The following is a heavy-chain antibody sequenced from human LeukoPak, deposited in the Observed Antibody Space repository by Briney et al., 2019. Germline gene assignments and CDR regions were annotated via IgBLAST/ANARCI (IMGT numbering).Heavy chain of an antibody. V-gene: IGHV4-59*01. CDR3: ARAYYYDSSGSPRYYFDY. CDR1: GGSISSYY. Sequence: SETLSLTCTVSGGSISSYYWSWIRQPPGKGLEWIGYIYYSGSTNYNPSLKSRVTISVDTSKNQFSLKLSSVTAADTAVYYCARAYYYDSSGSPRYYFDYWGQGTLVTVSS. J-gene: IGHJ4*02. CDR2: IYYSGST. D-gene: IGHD3-22*01.